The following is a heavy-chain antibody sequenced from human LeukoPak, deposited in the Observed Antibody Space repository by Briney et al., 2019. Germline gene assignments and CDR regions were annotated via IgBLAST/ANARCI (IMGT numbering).Heavy chain of an antibody. J-gene: IGHJ4*02. V-gene: IGHV4-34*01. CDR3: ARGRAVAGRRSGHYSDY. CDR1: GGSFSGYY. CDR2: INHSGST. Sequence: SETLSLTCAVYGGSFSGYYWSWIRQPPGKGLEWIGEINHSGSTNYNPSLKSRVTISVDTSKNQFSLKLSSVTAADTAVYYCARGRAVAGRRSGHYSDYWGQGTLVTVSS. D-gene: IGHD6-19*01.